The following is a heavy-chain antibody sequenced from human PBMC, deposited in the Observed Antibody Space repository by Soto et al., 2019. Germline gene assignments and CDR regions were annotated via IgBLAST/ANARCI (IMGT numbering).Heavy chain of an antibody. Sequence: GGSLRLSCAASGFTFSICAMNWVRQAPGKGLEWVSTISGSGDNTYYADSVKGRFTISRDNSKNTLYLQMNSLRAEDTAVYYCAKEIVGATGAYGMDVWGQGTTVTVSS. J-gene: IGHJ6*02. V-gene: IGHV3-23*01. CDR3: AKEIVGATGAYGMDV. D-gene: IGHD1-26*01. CDR1: GFTFSICA. CDR2: ISGSGDNT.